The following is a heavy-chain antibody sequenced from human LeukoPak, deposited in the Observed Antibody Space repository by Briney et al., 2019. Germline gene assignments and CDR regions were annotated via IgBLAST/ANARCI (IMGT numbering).Heavy chain of an antibody. CDR3: AKDIGVHYYGSGSYRSSGYMDV. V-gene: IGHV3-43D*03. Sequence: PGGSLRLSCAASGFTFSNYWMHWVRQAPGKGLVWVSLISWDGGSTYYADSVKGRFTISRDNSTNSLYLQMNSLRAEDTALYYCAKDIGVHYYGSGSYRSSGYMDVWGKGTTVTVSS. CDR1: GFTFSNYW. D-gene: IGHD3-10*01. CDR2: ISWDGGST. J-gene: IGHJ6*03.